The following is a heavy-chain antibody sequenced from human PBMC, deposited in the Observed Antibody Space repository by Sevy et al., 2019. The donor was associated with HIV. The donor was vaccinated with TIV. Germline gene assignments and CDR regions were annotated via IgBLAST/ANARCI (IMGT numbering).Heavy chain of an antibody. V-gene: IGHV6-1*01. Sequence: SQTLSLTCAISGDSVSSIRTSWNWIRQSPSRGLEWLGRTYYRSKWYNDYATSVKSRITINADTSKNQVSLQPNSVTPEDTAVYYCAERTNDVFYYGMDVWGQGTTVTVSS. CDR1: GDSVSSIRTS. J-gene: IGHJ6*02. CDR2: TYYRSKWYN. CDR3: AERTNDVFYYGMDV.